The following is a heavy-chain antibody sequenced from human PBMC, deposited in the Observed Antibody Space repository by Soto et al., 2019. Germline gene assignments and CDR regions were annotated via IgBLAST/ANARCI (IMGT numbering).Heavy chain of an antibody. V-gene: IGHV3-23*01. D-gene: IGHD6-19*01. CDR2: ISGSGGST. Sequence: LSLSCAASGFSFSSYAMRWVRQAPGEGLEWVSAISGSGGSTYYADSVMRRFTNSRDNSKNTLYLQLNSLRAEDTAVYYCAKEAVAGTRVCGMDVWGQGTTVTVSS. CDR1: GFSFSSYA. CDR3: AKEAVAGTRVCGMDV. J-gene: IGHJ6*02.